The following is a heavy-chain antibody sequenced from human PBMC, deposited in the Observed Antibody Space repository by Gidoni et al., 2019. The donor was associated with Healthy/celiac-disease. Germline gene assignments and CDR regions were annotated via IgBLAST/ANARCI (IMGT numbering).Heavy chain of an antibody. CDR2: FSGSGGST. V-gene: IGHV3-23*01. CDR1: GFTFSSYA. J-gene: IGHJ4*02. Sequence: EVQLLESGGGLVQPGGSLRLSCAASGFTFSSYAMSWVRQAPGKGLEWVSAFSGSGGSTYYADSVKGRFTISRDNSKNTLYLQMNSLRAEDTAVYYCAKFQTAYGGYGSYWGQGTLVTVSS. D-gene: IGHD5-12*01. CDR3: AKFQTAYGGYGSY.